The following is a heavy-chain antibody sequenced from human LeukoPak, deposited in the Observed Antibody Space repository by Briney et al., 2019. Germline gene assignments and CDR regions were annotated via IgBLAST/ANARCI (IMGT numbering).Heavy chain of an antibody. D-gene: IGHD6-13*01. Sequence: SQTLSLTCAISGDSVSSNSAAWNWIRQSPSRGLEWLGSTYYRSKWYNDYAVSVKSRITINPDTSKNQFSLQLNSVTPEDTAVYYCARDSSSSWYGRGYAFDIWGQGTMVTVSS. CDR3: ARDSSSSWYGRGYAFDI. J-gene: IGHJ3*02. CDR2: TYYRSKWYN. CDR1: GDSVSSNSAA. V-gene: IGHV6-1*01.